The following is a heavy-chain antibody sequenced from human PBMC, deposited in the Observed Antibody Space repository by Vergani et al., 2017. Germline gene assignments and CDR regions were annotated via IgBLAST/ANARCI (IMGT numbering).Heavy chain of an antibody. J-gene: IGHJ4*02. CDR1: GFTFSSYS. Sequence: EVQLVESGGGLVKPGGSLRLSCAVSGFTFSSYSMNWVRQAPGKGLEWVSSISSSSSYIYYADSVKGRFTISRDNAKNSLYLQMNSLRAEDTAVYYGARVVIIAVAGSDYWGQGTLVTVSS. CDR2: ISSSSSYI. V-gene: IGHV3-21*01. D-gene: IGHD6-19*01. CDR3: ARVVIIAVAGSDY.